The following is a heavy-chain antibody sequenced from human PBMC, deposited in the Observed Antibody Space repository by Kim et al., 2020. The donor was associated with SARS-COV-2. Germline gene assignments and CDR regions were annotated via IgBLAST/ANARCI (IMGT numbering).Heavy chain of an antibody. CDR3: AREGRGLVVVPGAGYFQH. Sequence: SETLSLTCTVSGGSISSYYWSWIRQPPGKGLEWIGYIYYSGSTNYNPSLKSRVTISVDTSKNQFSLKLSSVTAADTAVYYCAREGRGLVVVPGAGYFQHWGQGTLVTVSS. J-gene: IGHJ1*01. CDR1: GGSISSYY. D-gene: IGHD2-2*01. V-gene: IGHV4-59*01. CDR2: IYYSGST.